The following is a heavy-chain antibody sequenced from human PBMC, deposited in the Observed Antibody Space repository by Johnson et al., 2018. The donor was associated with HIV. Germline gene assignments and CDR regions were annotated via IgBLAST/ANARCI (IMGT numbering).Heavy chain of an antibody. J-gene: IGHJ3*02. CDR1: GFTFSSYV. Sequence: QVQLVESGGGVVQPGRSLRLSCAASGFTFSSYVMHWVRQAPGKGLEWVAVISYDGSNKYYADSVKGRFTISRDKAKNTLHLQMNSLRAEDTAVYYCARDYSNPPQAFDIWGQGTMVTVSS. CDR2: ISYDGSNK. V-gene: IGHV3-30*03. CDR3: ARDYSNPPQAFDI. D-gene: IGHD4-11*01.